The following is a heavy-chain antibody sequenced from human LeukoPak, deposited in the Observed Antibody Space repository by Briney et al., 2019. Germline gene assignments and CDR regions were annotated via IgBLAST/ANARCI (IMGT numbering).Heavy chain of an antibody. CDR1: GYTFTSYG. CDR3: ARDSSGGGFDY. CDR2: ISAYNGNT. D-gene: IGHD3-22*01. J-gene: IGHJ4*02. V-gene: IGHV1-18*01. Sequence: ASVKVSCXASGYTFTSYGISWVRQALGQGLEWMGWISAYNGNTNYAQKLQGRVTMTTDTSTSTAYMELRSLRSDDTAVYYCARDSSGGGFDYWGQGTLVTVSS.